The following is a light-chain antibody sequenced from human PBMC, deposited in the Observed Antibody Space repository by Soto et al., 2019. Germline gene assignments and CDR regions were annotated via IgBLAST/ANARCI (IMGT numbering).Light chain of an antibody. Sequence: DIQMTQSPSSLSASVGDRVTITCRASQGISNYLVWYQQKPGKVPKLLIYGASTLQTGVPARFSGSGSGTDFTLTISSLQPEDVATYYCQKYNSAPYTFGQGTKLEIK. V-gene: IGKV1-27*01. CDR1: QGISNY. J-gene: IGKJ2*01. CDR2: GAS. CDR3: QKYNSAPYT.